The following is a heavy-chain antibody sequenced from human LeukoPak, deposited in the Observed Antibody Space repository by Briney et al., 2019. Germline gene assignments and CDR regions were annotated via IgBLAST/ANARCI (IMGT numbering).Heavy chain of an antibody. CDR1: GFTFSSYS. CDR3: AKGPKGYCSGGSCYYSYHYMDV. Sequence: GGSLGLSCAASGFTFSSYSMNWVRQAPGKGLEWVSYISSSSSTIYYADSVKGRFTISRDNSKNTLYLQMSSLRADDTAVYYYAKGPKGYCSGGSCYYSYHYMDVWGKGTTVTISS. V-gene: IGHV3-48*01. D-gene: IGHD2-15*01. J-gene: IGHJ6*03. CDR2: ISSSSSTI.